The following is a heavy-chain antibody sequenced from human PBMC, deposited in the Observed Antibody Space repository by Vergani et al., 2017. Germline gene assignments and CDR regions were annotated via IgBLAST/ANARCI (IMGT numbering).Heavy chain of an antibody. CDR2: ISYDGSNK. CDR1: GFTFSSYA. V-gene: IGHV3-30*04. CDR3: VRGGYSGYDWGYYFDY. D-gene: IGHD5-12*01. Sequence: QVQLVESGGGVVQPGRSLRLSCAASGFTFSSYAMHWVRQAPGKGLEWVAVISYDGSNKYYADSVKGRFTISRDNSKNTLYLQMNSLRAEDTAVYYCVRGGYSGYDWGYYFDYWGQGTLVTVSS. J-gene: IGHJ4*02.